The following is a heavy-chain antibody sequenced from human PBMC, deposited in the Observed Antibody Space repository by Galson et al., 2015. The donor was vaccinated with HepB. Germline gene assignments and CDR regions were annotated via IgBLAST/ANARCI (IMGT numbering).Heavy chain of an antibody. CDR1: GYTFTSYG. CDR3: ARAESSSWQYYCDY. Sequence: SVKVSCKASGYTFTSYGISWVRQAPGQGLEWMGWISAYNGNTNYAQKLQGRATMTTDTSTSTAYMELRSLRSDDTAVYYCARAESSSWQYYCDYWGQGTLVTVSS. CDR2: ISAYNGNT. J-gene: IGHJ4*02. V-gene: IGHV1-18*04. D-gene: IGHD6-13*01.